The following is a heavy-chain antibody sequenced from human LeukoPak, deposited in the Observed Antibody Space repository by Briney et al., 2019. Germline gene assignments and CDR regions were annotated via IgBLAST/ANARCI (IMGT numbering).Heavy chain of an antibody. Sequence: PSETLSLTCTVSGGSISRYYWSWIRQPPEKGLEWIGYFYDTRSPKYNPSLERRVTISVDMSRNQFSLNLTSVTAADTAVYYCARGRGSLTYWGQGTLATVFS. CDR1: GGSISRYY. J-gene: IGHJ4*02. D-gene: IGHD3-10*01. CDR2: FYDTRSP. V-gene: IGHV4-59*01. CDR3: ARGRGSLTY.